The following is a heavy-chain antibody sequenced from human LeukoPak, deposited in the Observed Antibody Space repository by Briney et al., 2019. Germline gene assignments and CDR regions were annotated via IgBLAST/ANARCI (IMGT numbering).Heavy chain of an antibody. J-gene: IGHJ6*02. CDR3: ARYRDYYDSSGYPPWGYYYYGMDV. CDR1: GGSISSYY. D-gene: IGHD3-22*01. V-gene: IGHV4-59*08. CDR2: IYYSGST. Sequence: SETLSLTCTVSGGSISSYYWSWIRQPPGKGLEWIGYIYYSGSTNYNPSLKSRVTISVDTSKNQFSLKLSSVTAADTAVYYCARYRDYYDSSGYPPWGYYYYGMDVWGQGTTVTVSS.